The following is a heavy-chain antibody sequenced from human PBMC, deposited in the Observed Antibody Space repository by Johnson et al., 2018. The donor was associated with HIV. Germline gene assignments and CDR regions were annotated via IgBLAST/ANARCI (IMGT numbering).Heavy chain of an antibody. CDR2: IRSKAYGGTT. D-gene: IGHD3-22*01. Sequence: VQLMESGGGLVQPGGSLRLSCAASGFTVSSNYTSWVRQAPGKGLEWVGFIRSKAYGGTTEYAASVKGRFTISRDDSKSIAYLQMNSLKTEDTAVYYCTRGLYRYYYDSSGLVPYDAFDIWGQGTMVTVSS. CDR3: TRGLYRYYYDSSGLVPYDAFDI. CDR1: GFTVSSNY. V-gene: IGHV3-49*04. J-gene: IGHJ3*02.